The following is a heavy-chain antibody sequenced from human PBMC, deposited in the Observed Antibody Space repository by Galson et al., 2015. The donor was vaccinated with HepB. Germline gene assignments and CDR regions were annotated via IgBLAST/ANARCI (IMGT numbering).Heavy chain of an antibody. D-gene: IGHD3-22*01. V-gene: IGHV1-69*02. CDR1: GGTFSSYT. Sequence: SVKVSCKASGGTFSSYTISWVRQAPGQGLEWMGRIIPILGIANYAQKFQGRVTITADKSTSTAYMELSSLRSEDTAVYYCASGYYYDSSGYYLLDYWGQGTLVTVSS. CDR2: IIPILGIA. CDR3: ASGYYYDSSGYYLLDY. J-gene: IGHJ4*02.